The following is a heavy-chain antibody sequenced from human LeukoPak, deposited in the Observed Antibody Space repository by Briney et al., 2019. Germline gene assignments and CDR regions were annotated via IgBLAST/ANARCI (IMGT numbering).Heavy chain of an antibody. D-gene: IGHD3-10*01. CDR2: IWYDGSNK. CDR1: GFTFSSYG. Sequence: QPGRSLRLSCAASGFTFSSYGMHWVRQAPGKGLEWVAVIWYDGSNKYYADSVKGRFTISRDNSKNTLYLQMNSLRAEDTAVYYCAKSRVPVRGVINCPPWFDPWGQGTLVTVSS. J-gene: IGHJ5*02. CDR3: AKSRVPVRGVINCPPWFDP. V-gene: IGHV3-33*06.